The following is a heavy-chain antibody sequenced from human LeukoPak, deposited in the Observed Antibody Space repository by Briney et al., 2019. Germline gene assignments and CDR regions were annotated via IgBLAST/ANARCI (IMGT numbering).Heavy chain of an antibody. Sequence: GGSLRLSCAASGFTFRNYAMSWVRQAPGKGLEWVSGISGGGGSTNYADSVKGRFTISRDNSKNTLYLQMNSLRAEDTAVYYCAKEADYVWGSYQPYYFGYWGQGILVTVSS. CDR3: AKEADYVWGSYQPYYFGY. J-gene: IGHJ4*02. V-gene: IGHV3-23*01. CDR2: ISGGGGST. CDR1: GFTFRNYA. D-gene: IGHD3-16*02.